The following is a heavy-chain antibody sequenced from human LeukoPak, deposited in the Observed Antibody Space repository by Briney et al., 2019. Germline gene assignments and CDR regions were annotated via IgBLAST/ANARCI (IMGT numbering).Heavy chain of an antibody. D-gene: IGHD3-10*01. CDR1: GGTFSSYA. CDR3: ARGRNYYGSGSYYPLNCYYYYMDV. CDR2: IIPIFGTA. J-gene: IGHJ6*03. Sequence: SVKISCKASGGTFSSYAISWVRQAPGQGLEWMGRIIPIFGTANYAQKFQGRVTITTDESTSTAYMELSSLRSEDTAVYYCARGRNYYGSGSYYPLNCYYYYMDVWGKGTTVTVSS. V-gene: IGHV1-69*05.